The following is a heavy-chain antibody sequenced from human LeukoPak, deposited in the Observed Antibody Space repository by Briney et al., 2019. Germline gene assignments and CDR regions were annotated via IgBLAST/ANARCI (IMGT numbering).Heavy chain of an antibody. D-gene: IGHD3-10*01. CDR2: FDPEDGET. CDR1: GYTLTELS. Sequence: ASVKVSCKISGYTLTELSMHWVRQAPGKGLEWMGGFDPEDGETIYAQKFQGRVTVTEDTSTDTAYMELSSLRSEDTAVYYCATTAYFNWFDPWGQGTLVTVSS. CDR3: ATTAYFNWFDP. V-gene: IGHV1-24*01. J-gene: IGHJ5*02.